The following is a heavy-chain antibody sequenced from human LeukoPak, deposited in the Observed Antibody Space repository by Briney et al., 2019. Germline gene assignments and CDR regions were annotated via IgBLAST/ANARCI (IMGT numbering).Heavy chain of an antibody. CDR1: GYTFTGYY. J-gene: IGHJ6*03. CDR2: INPNSGGT. D-gene: IGHD4-11*01. Sequence: ASVKVSCKASGYTFTGYYMHWVRQAPGQGLEWMGWINPNSGGTNYAQKFQGRVTMTRDTSISTAYMELSRLRSDDTAVYYCARGRDYSNYYYYMDVWGKGTTVTVSS. V-gene: IGHV1-2*02. CDR3: ARGRDYSNYYYYMDV.